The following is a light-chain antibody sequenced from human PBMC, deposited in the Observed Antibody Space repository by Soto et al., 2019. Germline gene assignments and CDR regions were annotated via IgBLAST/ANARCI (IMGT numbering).Light chain of an antibody. J-gene: IGLJ1*01. CDR3: SSYAGSNNPYV. Sequence: QSALTQPPSASGSPGQSVTISCTGTSGDIGGYDYVSWYQQHPGKAPKLLIYEVNKRPLGVPDRFSGSKSGNTASLTVSGLQAEDEADYYCSSYAGSNNPYVFGTGTKLTVL. CDR1: SGDIGGYDY. CDR2: EVN. V-gene: IGLV2-8*01.